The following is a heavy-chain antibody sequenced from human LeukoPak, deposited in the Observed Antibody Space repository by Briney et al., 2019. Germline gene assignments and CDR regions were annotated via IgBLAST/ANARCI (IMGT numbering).Heavy chain of an antibody. CDR1: GFTFSSYA. D-gene: IGHD3-10*01. CDR2: ISGSGGST. V-gene: IGHV3-23*01. Sequence: TGGSLRLSCAASGFTFSSYAMSWVRQAPGKGLEWVSAISGSGGSTYYADSVKGRFTISRDNSKNTLYLQMNSLRAEDTAVYYCAKAAHYYGSGSYVDYWGQGTLVTVSS. CDR3: AKAAHYYGSGSYVDY. J-gene: IGHJ4*02.